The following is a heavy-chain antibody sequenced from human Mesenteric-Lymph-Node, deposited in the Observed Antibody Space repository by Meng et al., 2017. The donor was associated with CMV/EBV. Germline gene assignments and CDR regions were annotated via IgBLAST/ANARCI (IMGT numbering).Heavy chain of an antibody. D-gene: IGHD6-13*01. CDR2: IYWDDDK. J-gene: IGHJ4*02. CDR1: GFSLSISGVG. CDR3: AHSSGIAAAGPFYFDY. V-gene: IGHV2-5*02. Sequence: QITLMESGPTLVKPTQTLTLTCTFSGFSLSISGVGVGWIRQPPGKALEWLALIYWDDDKRYSPSLKSRLTITKDTSKNQVVLTMTNMDPVDTATYYCAHSSGIAAAGPFYFDYWGQGTLVTVSS.